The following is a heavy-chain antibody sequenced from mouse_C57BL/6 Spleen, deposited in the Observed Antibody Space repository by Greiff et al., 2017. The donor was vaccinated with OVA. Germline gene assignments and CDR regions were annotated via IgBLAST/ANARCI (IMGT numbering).Heavy chain of an antibody. CDR2: INPNNGGT. J-gene: IGHJ3*01. Sequence: VQLKESGPELVKPGASVKIPCKASGYTFTDYNMDWVKQSHGKSLEWIGDINPNNGGTIYNQKFKGKATLTVDESSSTAYMELRSLTSEDTAVYYCARTYDYDGGFADWGQGTLVTVSA. CDR3: ARTYDYDGGFAD. CDR1: GYTFTDYN. D-gene: IGHD2-4*01. V-gene: IGHV1-18*01.